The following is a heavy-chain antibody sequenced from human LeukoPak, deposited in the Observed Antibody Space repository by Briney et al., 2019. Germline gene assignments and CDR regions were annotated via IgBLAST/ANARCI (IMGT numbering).Heavy chain of an antibody. CDR2: INPHSGGT. CDR1: GYTFTGYS. CDR3: ARDRLAAGGSGA. D-gene: IGHD6-13*01. J-gene: IGHJ5*02. V-gene: IGHV1-2*06. Sequence: GASVKVSCMASGYTFTGYSMHWVRQAPGQGLEWMGRINPHSGGTNYAQKFQGRVTMTRDTSISTAYMERSSLRSDDTAVYYCARDRLAAGGSGAWGQGTLVTVSS.